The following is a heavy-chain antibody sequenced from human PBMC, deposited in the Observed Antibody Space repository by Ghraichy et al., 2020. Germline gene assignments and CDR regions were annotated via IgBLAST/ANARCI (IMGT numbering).Heavy chain of an antibody. Sequence: TLSLTCTVSGGSISSYYWSWIRQPPGKGLEWIGYIYYSGSTNYNPSLKSRVTISVDTSKNQFSLKLSSVTAADTAVYYCARDEWGYDYYYGMDVWGQGTTVTVSS. J-gene: IGHJ6*02. D-gene: IGHD2-15*01. V-gene: IGHV4-59*01. CDR3: ARDEWGYDYYYGMDV. CDR2: IYYSGST. CDR1: GGSISSYY.